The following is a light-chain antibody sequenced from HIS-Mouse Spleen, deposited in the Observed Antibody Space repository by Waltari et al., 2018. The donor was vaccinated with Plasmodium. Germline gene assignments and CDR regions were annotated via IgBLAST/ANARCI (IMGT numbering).Light chain of an antibody. J-gene: IGLJ1*01. CDR2: DVS. CDR3: SSYTSSSKDV. CDR1: SSDVGGYNY. V-gene: IGLV2-14*03. Sequence: QSALTQPASVSGSPGQSITISCTGTSSDVGGYNYVSWYQQHPGKAPKLMIYDVSNRPSGGSNRFSGSKSGNTASLTISGLQAEDEADYYCSSYTSSSKDVFGTGTKVTVL.